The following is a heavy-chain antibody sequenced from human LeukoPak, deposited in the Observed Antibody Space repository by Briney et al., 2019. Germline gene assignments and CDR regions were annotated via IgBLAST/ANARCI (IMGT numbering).Heavy chain of an antibody. D-gene: IGHD3-3*02. J-gene: IGHJ4*02. CDR2: VNPKSGST. Sequence: ASVKVSCKASGYDFSDYDIIWVRQAAGQGLEWVGWVNPKSGSTAYAQKFQGRVTMTSSSSITTVYMELSSLRSDDSAVYYCARGVSIRRTAWAYWGQGTLVTDSS. CDR1: GYDFSDYD. V-gene: IGHV1-8*02. CDR3: ARGVSIRRTAWAY.